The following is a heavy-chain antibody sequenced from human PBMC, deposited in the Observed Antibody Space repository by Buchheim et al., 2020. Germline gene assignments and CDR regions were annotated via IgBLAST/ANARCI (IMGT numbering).Heavy chain of an antibody. CDR3: ARGGVGVVITSYYYYGMDV. D-gene: IGHD3-3*01. J-gene: IGHJ6*02. CDR2: IYYSGST. Sequence: QVQLQESGPGLVKPSQTLSLTCTVSGGSISSYYWSWIRQPPGKGLEWIGYIYYSGSTNYNPSLKSRVTISVDTSKNQFSLKLSSVTAADTAVYYCARGGVGVVITSYYYYGMDVWGQGTT. V-gene: IGHV4-59*01. CDR1: GGSISSYY.